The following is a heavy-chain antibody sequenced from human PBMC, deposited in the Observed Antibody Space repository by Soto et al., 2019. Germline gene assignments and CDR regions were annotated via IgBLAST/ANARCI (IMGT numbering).Heavy chain of an antibody. V-gene: IGHV1-69*08. CDR2: IIPILGIA. D-gene: IGHD2-2*01. J-gene: IGHJ4*02. CDR1: GGTFSSYT. Sequence: QVQLVQSGAEVKKPGSSVKVSCKASGGTFSSYTISWVRQAPGQGLEWMGRIIPILGIANYAQKFQGRVTITADKSTSTASMELSSLRSEDTAVYYCAREYCSSTSCYRLGFDYWGQGTLVTVSS. CDR3: AREYCSSTSCYRLGFDY.